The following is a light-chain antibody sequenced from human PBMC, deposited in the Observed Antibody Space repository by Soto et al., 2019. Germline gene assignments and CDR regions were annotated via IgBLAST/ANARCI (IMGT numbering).Light chain of an antibody. CDR1: SSDVGSYNL. CDR2: EGS. J-gene: IGLJ2*01. V-gene: IGLV2-23*01. CDR3: CSYAGSRNVV. Sequence: QSVLTQPASVSGSPGQSINISCTGTSSDVGSYNLVSWYQQHPGKAPKLMIYEGSKRPSGVSNRFSGSKSGNTASLTISGLQAEDEADYYCCSYAGSRNVVFGGGTQLTVL.